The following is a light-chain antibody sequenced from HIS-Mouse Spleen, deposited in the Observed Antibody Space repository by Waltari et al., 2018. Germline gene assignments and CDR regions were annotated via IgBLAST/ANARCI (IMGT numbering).Light chain of an antibody. CDR3: QVWDSSSDHVV. CDR2: DDS. V-gene: IGLV3-21*03. J-gene: IGLJ2*01. Sequence: SYVLTQPPSVSVAPGKTARITCGGNNIGRKSVRRYRQKPGQAPVLVVYDDSDRPSGIPERFSGSNSGNTATLTISRVEAGDEADYYCQVWDSSSDHVVFGGGTKLTVL. CDR1: NIGRKS.